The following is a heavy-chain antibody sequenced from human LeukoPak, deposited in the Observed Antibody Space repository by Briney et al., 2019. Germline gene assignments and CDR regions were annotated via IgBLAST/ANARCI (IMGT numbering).Heavy chain of an antibody. CDR3: ARHGSYSSSFGYFDY. J-gene: IGHJ4*02. Sequence: SETLSLTCTVSGVSISSSSYYWGWIRQPPGKGLEWIGSIYYSGSTYYNPSLKSRVTISVDTSKNQFSLKLSSVTAADTAVYYCARHGSYSSSFGYFDYWGQGTLVTVSS. D-gene: IGHD6-13*01. V-gene: IGHV4-39*01. CDR2: IYYSGST. CDR1: GVSISSSSYY.